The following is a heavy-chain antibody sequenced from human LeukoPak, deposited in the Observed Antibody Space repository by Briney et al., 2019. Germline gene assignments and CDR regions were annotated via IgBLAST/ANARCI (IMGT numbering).Heavy chain of an antibody. J-gene: IGHJ6*02. Sequence: HPGGSLRLFCVGSGFTFSTYAFHWVRQAPGKGLEWVAVMSYDGDTKYYADSVKGRFTISRDNSKNTLYMQVSSLRAEDTAVYYCARDLDEEFGRDGYYYAMDVWGQGTTVTVSS. V-gene: IGHV3-30*04. CDR3: ARDLDEEFGRDGYYYAMDV. CDR2: MSYDGDTK. CDR1: GFTFSTYA. D-gene: IGHD3-16*01.